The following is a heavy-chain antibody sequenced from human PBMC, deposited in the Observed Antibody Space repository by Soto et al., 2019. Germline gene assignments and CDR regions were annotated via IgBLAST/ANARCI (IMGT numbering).Heavy chain of an antibody. D-gene: IGHD2-15*01. Sequence: AGGSLRLSCEGPGFTFRDYGFHWVRQAPGKGLEWVAMISYDGSDRYYRDSVQGRFTISRDDSKNTVFLQMNSLRTEDTAMYYCARSTYCNGGSCYPQYWGPGTLVTVSS. CDR3: ARSTYCNGGSCYPQY. V-gene: IGHV3-30*03. CDR2: ISYDGSDR. CDR1: GFTFRDYG. J-gene: IGHJ4*02.